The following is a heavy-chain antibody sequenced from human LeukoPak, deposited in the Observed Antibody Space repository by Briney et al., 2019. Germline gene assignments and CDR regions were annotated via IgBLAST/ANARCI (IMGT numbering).Heavy chain of an antibody. V-gene: IGHV4-30-2*01. J-gene: IGHJ4*02. CDR2: IYHSGST. Sequence: SETLSLTCAVSGGSISSGGYSWSWIRQPPGKGREGIGYIYHSGSTYYNPSLKSRVTISVDRSKNQFSLKLSSVTAADTAVYYCAREDYDSSGFDYWGQGTLVTVSS. CDR3: AREDYDSSGFDY. CDR1: GGSISSGGYS. D-gene: IGHD3-22*01.